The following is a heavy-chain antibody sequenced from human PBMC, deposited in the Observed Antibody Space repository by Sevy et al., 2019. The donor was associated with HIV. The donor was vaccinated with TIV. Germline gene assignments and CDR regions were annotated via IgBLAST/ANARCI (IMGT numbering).Heavy chain of an antibody. CDR2: ISYDGSNK. V-gene: IGHV3-30*18. Sequence: GGSLRLSCAASGFTFSSYGMHWVSQAPGKGLEWVAVISYDGSNKYYADSVKGRFTISRDNSKNTLYLQMNSLRAEDTAVYYCAKDPFPDDVVVTAIGYFQHWGQRTLVTVSS. D-gene: IGHD2-21*02. CDR1: GFTFSSYG. J-gene: IGHJ1*01. CDR3: AKDPFPDDVVVTAIGYFQH.